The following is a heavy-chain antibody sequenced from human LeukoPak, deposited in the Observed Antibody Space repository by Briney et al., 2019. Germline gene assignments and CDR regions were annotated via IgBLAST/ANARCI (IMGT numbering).Heavy chain of an antibody. Sequence: SETLSLTCTVSGGSISSSSYYWGWIRQPPGKGLEWIGSIYYSGSTYYNPSLKSRVTISVDASKNQFSLKLSSVTAADTAVYYCAGGPSVDRDYWGQGTLVTVSS. CDR2: IYYSGST. V-gene: IGHV4-39*01. J-gene: IGHJ4*02. CDR1: GGSISSSSYY. CDR3: AGGPSVDRDY. D-gene: IGHD3-16*01.